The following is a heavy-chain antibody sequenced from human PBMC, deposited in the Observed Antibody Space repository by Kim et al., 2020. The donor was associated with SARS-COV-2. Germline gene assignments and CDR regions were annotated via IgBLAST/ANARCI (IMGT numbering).Heavy chain of an antibody. D-gene: IGHD6-19*01. CDR2: IYHSGST. J-gene: IGHJ6*02. Sequence: SETLSLTCAVSGGSISSSNWWSWVRQPPGKGLEWIGEIYHSGSTNYNPSLKSRVTISVDKSKNQFSLKLSSVTAADTAVYYCARDEKQWLVFREAYYYYGMDVWGQGTTVTVSS. CDR1: GGSISSSNW. CDR3: ARDEKQWLVFREAYYYYGMDV. V-gene: IGHV4-4*02.